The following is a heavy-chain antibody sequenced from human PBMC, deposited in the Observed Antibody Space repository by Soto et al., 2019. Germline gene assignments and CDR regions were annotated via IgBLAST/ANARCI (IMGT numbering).Heavy chain of an antibody. V-gene: IGHV1-69*13. J-gene: IGHJ4*02. CDR1: GGTFSSYA. D-gene: IGHD2-2*01. Sequence: SVKVSCKASGGTFSSYAISWVRQAPGQGLEWMGGIIPIFGTANYAQXXXXXXXXXXXESTXTAYMELSSLRSEDTAVYYCAREYCSSTSCYPFDYWGQGTLVTVSS. CDR2: IIPIFGTA. CDR3: AREYCSSTSCYPFDY.